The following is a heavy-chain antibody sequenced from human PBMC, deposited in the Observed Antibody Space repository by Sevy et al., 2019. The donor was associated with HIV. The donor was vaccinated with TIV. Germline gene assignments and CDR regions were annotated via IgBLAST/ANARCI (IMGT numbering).Heavy chain of an antibody. CDR3: ARVGCTNRHEK. CDR2: LSFGCGEI. J-gene: IGHJ4*01. CDR1: GFTFSKYS. Sequence: GGSLRLSCAASGFTFSKYSMSWVRQPPGKGLEWVSTLSFGCGEINYADSVKGRFTISRDNSKSSVYLQMNNLRPEDTALYYCARVGCTNRHEKWGHGTLVTLSS. D-gene: IGHD2-8*01. V-gene: IGHV3-23*01.